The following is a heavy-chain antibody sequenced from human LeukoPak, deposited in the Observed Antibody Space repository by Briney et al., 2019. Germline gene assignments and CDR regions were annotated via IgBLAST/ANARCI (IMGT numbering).Heavy chain of an antibody. CDR2: IRDSGGST. J-gene: IGHJ4*02. CDR1: GFTFSSYA. D-gene: IGHD2-15*01. CDR3: AKGYCSGGSCNFDY. V-gene: IGHV3-23*01. Sequence: GGSLRLSCSASGFTFSSYAMSWVRQPPGKGLEWVSGIRDSGGSTYYADSVNGRFTISRDNSDNTLYLRMNNLRAEDTAVYYCAKGYCSGGSCNFDYWGQGTLVTVSS.